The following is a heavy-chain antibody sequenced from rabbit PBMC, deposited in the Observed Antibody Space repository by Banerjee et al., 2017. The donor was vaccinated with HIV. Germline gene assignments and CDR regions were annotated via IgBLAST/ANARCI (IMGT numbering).Heavy chain of an antibody. J-gene: IGHJ4*01. CDR3: ARDGAGGSYPTTYLHL. CDR1: GFTLSSYY. D-gene: IGHD8-1*01. CDR2: IDPVFGIT. Sequence: QLKESGGGLVQPGGSLKLSCKASGFTLSSYYMNWVRQAPGKGLEWIGYIDPVFGITYYANWVNGRFSISRENAQNTVFLQMTSLTAADTATYFCARDGAGGSYPTTYLHLWGPGTLVTVS. V-gene: IGHV1S7*01.